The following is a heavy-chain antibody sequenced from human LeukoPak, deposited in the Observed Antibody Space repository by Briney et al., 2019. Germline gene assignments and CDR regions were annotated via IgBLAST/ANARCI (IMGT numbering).Heavy chain of an antibody. CDR2: INSDGGST. CDR3: AKGGSGKVFVFPYGDAFDI. Sequence: GGSLRLSCTASGFTFSSYWMHWVRQAPGKGLVWVSRINSDGGSTSYADSVKGRFTISRDNAKNTLYRQMTRLRAEDTGVYYCAKGGSGKVFVFPYGDAFDIWGQGTMVTVSS. CDR1: GFTFSSYW. D-gene: IGHD3-10*01. J-gene: IGHJ3*02. V-gene: IGHV3-74*01.